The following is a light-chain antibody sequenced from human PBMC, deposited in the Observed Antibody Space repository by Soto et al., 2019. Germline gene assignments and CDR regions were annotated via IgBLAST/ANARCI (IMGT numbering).Light chain of an antibody. CDR3: SSYTSSSTYV. CDR2: EVS. Sequence: QSVLTQPPSVSGSPGQSVGISCTGTSSDVGSYNRVSWYQQPPGTAPKVMIYEVSNRPSGVPDRFSGSKSGNTASLTISGLQAEDEADYYCSSYTSSSTYVFGTGTKVTVL. CDR1: SSDVGSYNR. J-gene: IGLJ1*01. V-gene: IGLV2-18*02.